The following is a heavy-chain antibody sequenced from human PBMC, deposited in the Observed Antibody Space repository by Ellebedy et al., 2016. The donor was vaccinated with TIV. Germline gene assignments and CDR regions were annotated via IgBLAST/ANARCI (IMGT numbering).Heavy chain of an antibody. CDR3: ARSTTSTGRVY. D-gene: IGHD4-11*01. V-gene: IGHV3-21*01. Sequence: PGGSLRLSCAASGFTFSNYSMNRVRQPPGKGLEWVSSISRSSTYIYYADSVKGRFTISRDNAKNSLYLQMNSLRAEDTAAYYCARSTTSTGRVYWGQGTLVAVSS. J-gene: IGHJ4*02. CDR1: GFTFSNYS. CDR2: ISRSSTYI.